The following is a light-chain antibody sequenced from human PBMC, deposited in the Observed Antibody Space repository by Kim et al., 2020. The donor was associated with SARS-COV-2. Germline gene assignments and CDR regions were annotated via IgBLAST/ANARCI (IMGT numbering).Light chain of an antibody. V-gene: IGLV1-47*01. J-gene: IGLJ2*01. CDR1: RSNIGNNY. CDR2: RNN. CDR3: ATWDDSLGAWI. Sequence: ELTQPPSASATPGQGVTISCSGSRSNIGNNYVYWYQQVERTAPKLLIYRNNQRPSGVPDQLSGSKSDTSASLAISGLRSEDEADYYCATWDDSLGAWIFGGGTQLTVL.